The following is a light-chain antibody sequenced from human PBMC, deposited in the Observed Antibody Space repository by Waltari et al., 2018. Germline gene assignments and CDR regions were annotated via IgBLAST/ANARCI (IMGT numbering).Light chain of an antibody. Sequence: NFMLTPPHSVSESPGKTVTISCPGTSGSIADQYGHWYQQRPGSAPTTVIYETDQTPSGVPDRFSGSIDSSSNSASLTISGLKTEDEADYYCQSYDGTDRVFGGGTRLTVL. CDR1: SGSIADQY. CDR2: ETD. CDR3: QSYDGTDRV. J-gene: IGLJ3*02. V-gene: IGLV6-57*02.